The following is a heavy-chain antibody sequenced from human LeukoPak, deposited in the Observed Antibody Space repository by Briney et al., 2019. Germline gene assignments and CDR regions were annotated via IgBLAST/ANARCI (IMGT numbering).Heavy chain of an antibody. CDR1: GFTFSKYD. CDR2: ISDSGDQT. Sequence: GGSLRLSCVASGFTFSKYDMSWVRQAPGKGLDWVSGISDSGDQTYYADSVRARFTISRDNSKNTLYLQVNSLRAEDTALYYCAKEITLTTAYFDYWGQGTLVTVSS. V-gene: IGHV3-23*01. CDR3: AKEITLTTAYFDY. J-gene: IGHJ4*02. D-gene: IGHD4-17*01.